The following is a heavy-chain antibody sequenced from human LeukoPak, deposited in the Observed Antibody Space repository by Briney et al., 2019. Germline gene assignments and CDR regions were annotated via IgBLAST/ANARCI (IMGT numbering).Heavy chain of an antibody. J-gene: IGHJ6*02. D-gene: IGHD3-3*01. CDR2: INPNSGGT. V-gene: IGHV1-2*02. CDR3: ARSTLYDFWGGYNLGNYYYGMDV. CDR1: GYTFTGYY. Sequence: ASVKVSCKASGYTFTGYYMHWVRQAPGQGLEWMGWINPNSGGTNYAQKFQGRVTMTRDTSISTAYMELSRLRSDDTAVYYCARSTLYDFWGGYNLGNYYYGMDVWGQGTTVTVSS.